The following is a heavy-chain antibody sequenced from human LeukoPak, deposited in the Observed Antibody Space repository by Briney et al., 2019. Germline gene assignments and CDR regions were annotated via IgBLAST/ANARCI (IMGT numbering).Heavy chain of an antibody. J-gene: IGHJ4*02. CDR2: INPNRGDT. CDR3: ARGKYQLLFDY. Sequence: GASVKVSCKASGYTFTGYYMHWVRQAPGQGLEWMGWINPNRGDTNSAQKFQGRVTMTRDTSISTAYMELAGLTSDDTAVYYCARGKYQLLFDYWGQGTLITVSS. V-gene: IGHV1-2*02. CDR1: GYTFTGYY. D-gene: IGHD2-2*01.